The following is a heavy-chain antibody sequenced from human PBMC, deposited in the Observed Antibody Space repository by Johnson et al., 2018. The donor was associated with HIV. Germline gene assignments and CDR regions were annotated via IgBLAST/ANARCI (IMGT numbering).Heavy chain of an antibody. CDR2: IWYDGSNK. Sequence: QVQLVESGGGVVQPGKSLKVSCAASGFTFSSYDMHWVRQPPGKGLEWVAVIWYDGSNKYYADSVKGRFTISRDNSKNTLYLQMNSLRAEDTAVYYCAKDLFTEREDDAFDIWGQGTLVTVSS. J-gene: IGHJ3*02. CDR3: AKDLFTEREDDAFDI. D-gene: IGHD1-26*01. CDR1: GFTFSSYD. V-gene: IGHV3-33*06.